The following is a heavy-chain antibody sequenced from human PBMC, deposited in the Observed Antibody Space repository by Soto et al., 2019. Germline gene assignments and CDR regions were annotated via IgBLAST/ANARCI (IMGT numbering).Heavy chain of an antibody. CDR1: GFTFSSYS. CDR2: ISSSSSYI. CDR3: ARDRSPYYDSSGYYVY. Sequence: PGGPLRLSCAAPGFTFSSYSMNWVRQAPGKGLEWVSSISSSSSYIYYADSVKGRFTISRDNAKNSLYLQMNSLRAEDTAVYYCARDRSPYYDSSGYYVYWGQGTLVTVSS. V-gene: IGHV3-21*01. D-gene: IGHD3-22*01. J-gene: IGHJ4*02.